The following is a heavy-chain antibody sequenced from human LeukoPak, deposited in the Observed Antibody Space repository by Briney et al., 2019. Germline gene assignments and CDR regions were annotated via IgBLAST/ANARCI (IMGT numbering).Heavy chain of an antibody. CDR2: ISSSGSTI. CDR3: ARARRDYYYYGMDV. V-gene: IGHV3-11*01. J-gene: IGHJ6*02. Sequence: GGSLRLSCAASGFTFSDYYMSCIRQAPGKGLEWVSYISSSGSTIYYADSVKGRFTISRDNAKNSLYLQMNSLRAEDTAVYYCARARRDYYYYGMDVWGQGTTVTVSS. CDR1: GFTFSDYY.